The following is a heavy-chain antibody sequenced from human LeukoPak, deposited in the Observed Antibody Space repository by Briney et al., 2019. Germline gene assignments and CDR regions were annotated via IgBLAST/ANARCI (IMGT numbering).Heavy chain of an antibody. V-gene: IGHV3-48*02. D-gene: IGHD2-15*01. CDR2: ISSSGSTI. Sequence: QAGGSLRLSCAASGFTLSTYSMNWVRQTPGKGLERVPYISSSGSTIYYAESVKGRFTTFRDTAENTLYLQMNSLRDEDTAVYYCARGRAGYCSRGSCYTYYYYYEPYGMDVWGQGTTVTVSS. CDR1: GFTLSTYS. CDR3: ARGRAGYCSRGSCYTYYYYYEPYGMDV. J-gene: IGHJ6*02.